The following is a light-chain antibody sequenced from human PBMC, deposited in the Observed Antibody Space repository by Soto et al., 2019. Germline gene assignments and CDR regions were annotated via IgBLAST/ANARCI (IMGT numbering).Light chain of an antibody. J-gene: IGKJ4*01. Sequence: DVQMTQSPSSLYASVGDRVTITCRASQGIAPYLAWFQQKPGKVPSLLIYATSTLQSGVPSRFSGSGSGTDLTLTTSSLQPEDVATYNCQKYNSAPLTFGGGTKVEIK. CDR1: QGIAPY. CDR2: ATS. V-gene: IGKV1-27*01. CDR3: QKYNSAPLT.